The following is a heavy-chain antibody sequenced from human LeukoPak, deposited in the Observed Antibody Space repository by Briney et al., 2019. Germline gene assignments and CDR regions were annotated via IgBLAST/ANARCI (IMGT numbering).Heavy chain of an antibody. CDR2: IYHSGST. CDR1: GGSISSGGYY. J-gene: IGHJ4*02. V-gene: IGHV4-30-2*01. D-gene: IGHD3-10*01. Sequence: SQTLSLTCTVSGGSISSGGYYWSWIRQPPGKGLEWIGYIYHSGSTYYNPSLKSRVTISVDRSKNQFSLKLSSVTAADTAVYYCAKSFYYASGLDYWGQGTLVTVSS. CDR3: AKSFYYASGLDY.